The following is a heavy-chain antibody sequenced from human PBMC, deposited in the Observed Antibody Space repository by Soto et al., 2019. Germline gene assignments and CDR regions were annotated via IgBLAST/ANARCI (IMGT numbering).Heavy chain of an antibody. D-gene: IGHD2-2*02. CDR3: ARGPGGTSSYMYYYYYMDV. J-gene: IGHJ6*03. Sequence: GGSLRLSCAASGFTFSSYAMHWVRQAPGKGLEYVSAISSNGGSTYYANSVKGRFTISRDNSKNTLYLQMGSLRAEDMAVYYCARGPGGTSSYMYYYYYMDVWGKGTTVTVSS. CDR1: GFTFSSYA. V-gene: IGHV3-64*01. CDR2: ISSNGGST.